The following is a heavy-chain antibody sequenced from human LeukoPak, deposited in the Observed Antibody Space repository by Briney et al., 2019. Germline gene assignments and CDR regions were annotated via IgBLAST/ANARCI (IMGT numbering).Heavy chain of an antibody. CDR2: IFTSGST. Sequence: LETLSLTCTVSGGSISSYYWSWVRQPAGKGLEWIGRIFTSGSTKYNPSLKSRVTMSVDTSKNQFSLRLSSVTAADTAVYYCARSFAEYTSSSPMLSYSYFYMDVWGKGTTVTVSS. CDR3: ARSFAEYTSSSPMLSYSYFYMDV. D-gene: IGHD6-6*01. J-gene: IGHJ6*03. V-gene: IGHV4-4*07. CDR1: GGSISSYY.